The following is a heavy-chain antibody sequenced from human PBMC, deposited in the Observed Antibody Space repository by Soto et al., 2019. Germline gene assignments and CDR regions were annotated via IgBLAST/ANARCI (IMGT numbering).Heavy chain of an antibody. V-gene: IGHV3-21*01. CDR3: DRDYVDFPYYYYYGMDV. D-gene: IGHD5-12*01. Sequence: PGGSLRLSCAASGFTFSSYSMNWVRQAPGKGLEWVSSISSSSSYIYYADSVKGRFTISRDNAKNSLYLQMNSLRAEDTAVYYCDRDYVDFPYYYYYGMDVWGQGTTVT. J-gene: IGHJ6*02. CDR2: ISSSSSYI. CDR1: GFTFSSYS.